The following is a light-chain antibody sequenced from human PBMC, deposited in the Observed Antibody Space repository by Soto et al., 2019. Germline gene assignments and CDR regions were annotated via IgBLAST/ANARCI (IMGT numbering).Light chain of an antibody. J-gene: IGLJ2*01. CDR2: DVS. V-gene: IGLV2-11*01. CDR3: CSYAGSYTLGV. Sequence: QSVLTQPRSVSGSPGQSVTISCTGTSSDVGGYNYVSWYQQHPGKAPKLMIYDVSKRPSGVPDRFSGSKSGNTASLTISWLQAEDEADYYCCSYAGSYTLGVFGGGTKVTVL. CDR1: SSDVGGYNY.